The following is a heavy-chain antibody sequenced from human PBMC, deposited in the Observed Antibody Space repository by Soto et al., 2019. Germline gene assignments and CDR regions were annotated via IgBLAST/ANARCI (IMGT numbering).Heavy chain of an antibody. CDR1: GFTFSSYA. CDR3: ARPSIVLMVYGGAFDI. V-gene: IGHV3-30-3*01. CDR2: ISYDGSNK. D-gene: IGHD2-8*01. Sequence: GGSLRLSCAASGFTFSSYAMHWVRQAPGKGLEWVAVISYDGSNKYYADSVKGRFTISRDNSKNTLYLQMNSLRAEDTAVYYCARPSIVLMVYGGAFDIWGQGTMDTVSS. J-gene: IGHJ3*02.